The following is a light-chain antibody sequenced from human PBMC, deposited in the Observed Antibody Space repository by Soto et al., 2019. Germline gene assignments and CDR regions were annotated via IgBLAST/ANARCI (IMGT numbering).Light chain of an antibody. CDR1: QSVSSNY. CDR3: QQYGTSPLT. V-gene: IGKV3-20*01. J-gene: IGKJ4*01. CDR2: GAS. Sequence: ENVLTQSPGTLSLSPGERGTLSWRASQSVSSNYLAWYQQKPGQAPRLLISGASSRAAGIPDRFSGSGSGTDFTLTITGLVPEDFAVYYCQQYGTSPLTFGGGTKVDIK.